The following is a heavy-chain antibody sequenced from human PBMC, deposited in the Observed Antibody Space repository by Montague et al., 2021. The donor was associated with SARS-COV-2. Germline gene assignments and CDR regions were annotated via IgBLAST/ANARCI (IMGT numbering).Heavy chain of an antibody. V-gene: IGHV4-59*08. CDR3: ARRLRVTTVTSHMYHYAMDV. CDR2: IYYSGST. Sequence: SETLSLTCSVSGDSISNYSWSWIRQSPGKGLEWIGYIYYSGSTNYNPSLTSRVTISVDTSKSQVSLKLTSVTAADTAVYYCARRLRVTTVTSHMYHYAMDVWGQGTTVTVSS. J-gene: IGHJ6*02. CDR1: GDSISNYS. D-gene: IGHD4-11*01.